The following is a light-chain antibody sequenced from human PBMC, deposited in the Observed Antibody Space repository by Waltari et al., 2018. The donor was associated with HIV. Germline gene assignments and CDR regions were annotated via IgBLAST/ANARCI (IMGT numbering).Light chain of an antibody. J-gene: IGLJ2*01. CDR1: NIGSKT. CDR2: DDR. V-gene: IGLV3-21*02. CDR3: QVWDSSANGV. Sequence: SYVLTQPPSVSVAPGQTARITCGGNNIGSKTVHWYQRRPGQAPVLVAFDDRDRPSGIPERFSGSSSGNTATLTISRVEAGHEADYYCQVWDSSANGVFGGGTKLTVL.